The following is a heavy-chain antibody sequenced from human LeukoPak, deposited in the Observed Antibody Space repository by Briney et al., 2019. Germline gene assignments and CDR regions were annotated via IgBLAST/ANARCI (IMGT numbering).Heavy chain of an antibody. V-gene: IGHV3-21*01. Sequence: GGSLRLSCAASGFTFSSYSMNWVRQAPGKGLEWVSSISSSSSYIYYADSVKGRFTISRDNAKNSLHLQMNSLRAEDTAVYYCARDRDYYGSGSYDYWGQGTLVTVSS. CDR1: GFTFSSYS. J-gene: IGHJ4*02. CDR2: ISSSSSYI. CDR3: ARDRDYYGSGSYDY. D-gene: IGHD3-10*01.